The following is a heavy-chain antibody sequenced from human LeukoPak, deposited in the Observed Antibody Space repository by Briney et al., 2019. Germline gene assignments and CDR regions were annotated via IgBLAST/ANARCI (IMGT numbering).Heavy chain of an antibody. J-gene: IGHJ6*03. CDR1: GGSISSSSYY. Sequence: PSETLSLTCTVSGGSISSSSYYGSWIRQPAGKGLEWIGRIYTSGSTNYNPSLKSRVTMSVDTSKNQFSLKLSSVTAADTAVYYCAREFSQILWFGLYGGKNYYYMDVWGKGTTVTVSS. CDR2: IYTSGST. CDR3: AREFSQILWFGLYGGKNYYYMDV. D-gene: IGHD3-10*01. V-gene: IGHV4-61*02.